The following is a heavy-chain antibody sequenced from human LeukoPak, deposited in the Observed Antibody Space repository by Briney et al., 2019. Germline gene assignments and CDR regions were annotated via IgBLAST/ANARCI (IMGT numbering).Heavy chain of an antibody. CDR1: GYTFRSYG. J-gene: IGHJ4*02. Sequence: RASVKVSCKASGYTFRSYGISWVRQAPGQGLEWMGWISAYNGDTNHAQSLQGRVTMTTETSTNTAYMELRSLRSDDTVVYFCARDKGKWEHWRYFDYWGQGTLVTVSS. CDR3: ARDKGKWEHWRYFDY. CDR2: ISAYNGDT. V-gene: IGHV1-18*01. D-gene: IGHD1-26*01.